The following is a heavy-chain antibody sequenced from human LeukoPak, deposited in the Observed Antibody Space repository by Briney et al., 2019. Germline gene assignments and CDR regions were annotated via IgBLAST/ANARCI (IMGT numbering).Heavy chain of an antibody. Sequence: QSQTLSLTCAISGDSVSSNSAAWNWIRQSPSRGLEWLGRTYYRSKWYNDYAVSVKSRITINPDTSKNQFSLQLNSMTPKDTAVYYCAREGRDVLRYFDWLFSRWFDPWGQGTLVTVSS. V-gene: IGHV6-1*01. CDR2: TYYRSKWYN. J-gene: IGHJ5*02. CDR1: GDSVSSNSAA. CDR3: AREGRDVLRYFDWLFSRWFDP. D-gene: IGHD3-9*01.